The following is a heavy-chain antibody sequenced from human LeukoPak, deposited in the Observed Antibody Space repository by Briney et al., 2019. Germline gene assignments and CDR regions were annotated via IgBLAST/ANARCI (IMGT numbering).Heavy chain of an antibody. Sequence: GSLRLSCAASGFTFSSYAMSWVRQAPGKGLEWVSAISGSGGSTYYADSVKGRFTISRDNSKNTLYLQMNSLRAEDTAVYYCAGAESGYSTYAQGPEYFQHWGQGTLVTVSS. V-gene: IGHV3-23*01. J-gene: IGHJ1*01. D-gene: IGHD3-3*01. CDR1: GFTFSSYA. CDR2: ISGSGGST. CDR3: AGAESGYSTYAQGPEYFQH.